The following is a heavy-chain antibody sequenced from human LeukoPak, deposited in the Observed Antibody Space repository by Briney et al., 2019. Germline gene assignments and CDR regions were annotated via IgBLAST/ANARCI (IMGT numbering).Heavy chain of an antibody. J-gene: IGHJ4*02. D-gene: IGHD3-9*01. CDR2: ISWNSGSI. CDR3: AKDNYDILSGPKD. Sequence: GGSLRLSCAAFGFTFSSYRMHWVRQAPGKGLEWVSGISWNSGSIGYADSVKGRFTISRDNAKNSLYLQMNSLRAEDTALYYCAKDNYDILSGPKDWGQGTLVTVSS. V-gene: IGHV3-9*01. CDR1: GFTFSSYR.